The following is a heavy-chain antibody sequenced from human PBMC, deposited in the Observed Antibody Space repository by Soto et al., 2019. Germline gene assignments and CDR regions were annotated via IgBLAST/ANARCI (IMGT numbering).Heavy chain of an antibody. V-gene: IGHV1-69*06. D-gene: IGHD2-2*01. J-gene: IGHJ4*02. CDR2: IIPICGTA. CDR1: GGTFSSYA. Sequence: QVQLVQSGAEVKKPGSSVKVSCKASGGTFSSYAISWVRLAPGQGLEWMGGIIPICGTANYAQKFQGRVTITADKSTSSAYMELSSLRSEDTDVYYCPRSIGYDLPFDYWGQGTLVTVSS. CDR3: PRSIGYDLPFDY.